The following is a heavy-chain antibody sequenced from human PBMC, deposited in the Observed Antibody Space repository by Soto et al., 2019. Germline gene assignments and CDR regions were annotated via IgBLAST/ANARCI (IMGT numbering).Heavy chain of an antibody. Sequence: QVQLQESGPGLVKPSQTLSLTCTVSGGSISSGGYYWSWIRQDPGKGLEWIGYLYYSGVTYYNPSLKSRVTISVDTSKNQFSRKLNSVTAADTAVYYCARVGRYYDSGVWGGYFEYWGQGTLVTVTS. J-gene: IGHJ4*02. CDR1: GGSISSGGYY. D-gene: IGHD3-22*01. V-gene: IGHV4-31*03. CDR3: ARVGRYYDSGVWGGYFEY. CDR2: LYYSGVT.